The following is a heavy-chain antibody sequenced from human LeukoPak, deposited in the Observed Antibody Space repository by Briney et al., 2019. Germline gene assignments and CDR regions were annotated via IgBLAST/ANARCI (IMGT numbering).Heavy chain of an antibody. D-gene: IGHD6-13*01. J-gene: IGHJ6*02. CDR2: INTSTGNP. CDR3: ARDLWGIAAAGTYYYYYGMDV. CDR1: GYTFTSYA. Sequence: ASVKVSCKASGYTFTSYAMNWVRQAPGQGLEWMGWINTSTGNPTYAQGFTGRFVFSLDTSVSTAYLQISSLKAEDTAVYYCARDLWGIAAAGTYYYYYGMDVWGQGTTVTVSS. V-gene: IGHV7-4-1*02.